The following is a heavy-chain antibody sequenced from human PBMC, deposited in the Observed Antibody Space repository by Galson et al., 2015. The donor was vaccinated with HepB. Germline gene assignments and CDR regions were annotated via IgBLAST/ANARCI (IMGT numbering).Heavy chain of an antibody. CDR3: ARLPRGWYVFFDY. CDR2: IKQDGSEK. Sequence: SLRLSCAASGFTFSDYWITWVRQAPGKGLEWVANIKQDGSEKYYVDSVKGRFTISRDNAKNSLYLQMNSLRAEDTAVYYCARLPRGWYVFFDYWGQGTLVTVSS. CDR1: GFTFSDYW. V-gene: IGHV3-7*01. D-gene: IGHD6-19*01. J-gene: IGHJ4*02.